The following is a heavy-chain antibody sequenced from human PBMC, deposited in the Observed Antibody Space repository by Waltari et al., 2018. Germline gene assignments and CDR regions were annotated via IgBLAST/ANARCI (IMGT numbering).Heavy chain of an antibody. J-gene: IGHJ4*02. D-gene: IGHD3-22*01. Sequence: QVQLQQWGAGLLKPSETLSLTCAVDGGSFSGYYWSWIRQPPGKGLEWIGEINHSGSTNHTPALKSRVPISVDTSKNQFSLKLSSVTAADTAVYYCAREPPEGGYYDSSGYYLDYWGQGTLVTVSS. CDR2: INHSGST. CDR1: GGSFSGYY. V-gene: IGHV4-34*01. CDR3: AREPPEGGYYDSSGYYLDY.